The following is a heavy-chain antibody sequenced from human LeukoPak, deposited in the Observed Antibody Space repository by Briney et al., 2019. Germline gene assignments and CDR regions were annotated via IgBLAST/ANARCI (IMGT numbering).Heavy chain of an antibody. Sequence: SETLSLTCTVSGGSISSYYWNWIRQPPGKGLEWIGYIYYSGSTNYNPSLKSRVTISVDTSKNQFSLKLSSVTAADTAVYYCANRLRTNWFDPWGQGTLVTVSS. CDR1: GGSISSYY. CDR2: IYYSGST. D-gene: IGHD3-16*01. CDR3: ANRLRTNWFDP. V-gene: IGHV4-59*12. J-gene: IGHJ5*02.